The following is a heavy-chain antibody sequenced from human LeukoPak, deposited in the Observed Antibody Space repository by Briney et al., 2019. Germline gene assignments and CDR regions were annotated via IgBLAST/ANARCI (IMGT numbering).Heavy chain of an antibody. Sequence: GGALRLSCAASGFTFSSYEMNWVRQAPGEGLEWVSYISISGSTICYADSGKGPFTISRDNANNSLYLPMNSLRAEDTAVYYCARDFVEGYWGQGTLVTVSS. CDR2: ISISGSTI. D-gene: IGHD3-16*02. J-gene: IGHJ4*02. CDR1: GFTFSSYE. V-gene: IGHV3-48*03. CDR3: ARDFVEGY.